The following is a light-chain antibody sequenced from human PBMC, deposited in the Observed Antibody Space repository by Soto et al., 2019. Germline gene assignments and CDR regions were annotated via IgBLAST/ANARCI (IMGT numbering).Light chain of an antibody. CDR2: GAS. CDR3: LQYGISPYT. V-gene: IGKV3-20*01. Sequence: PGGRATLSCRASQSVSSSYVDWYQQKPGQTPRLVIYGASTRATGTPDRFSGSGSGTDFTLTISGLEAEDFAVYFCLQYGISPYTFGQGTKLE. J-gene: IGKJ2*01. CDR1: QSVSSSY.